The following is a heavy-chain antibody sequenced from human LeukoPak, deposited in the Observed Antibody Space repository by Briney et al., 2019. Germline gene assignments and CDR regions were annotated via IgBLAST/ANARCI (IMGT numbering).Heavy chain of an antibody. CDR1: GGSISSGSYS. J-gene: IGHJ6*03. CDR3: ARISREVVVVPAATSYYYYMDV. D-gene: IGHD2-2*01. CDR2: IYPRGST. V-gene: IGHV4-30-2*01. Sequence: SETLSLTCAVSGGSISSGSYSWSWIRHPPGKGLECIGDIYPRGSTYYNPSLKSRVILSLDKSANQFSLNLSSVTAADTAVYYCARISREVVVVPAATSYYYYMDVWGKGTTVTVSS.